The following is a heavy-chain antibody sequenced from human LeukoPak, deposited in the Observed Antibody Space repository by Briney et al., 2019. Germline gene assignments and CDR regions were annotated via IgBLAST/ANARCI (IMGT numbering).Heavy chain of an antibody. CDR3: ARGRGPFGWFDP. Sequence: GGSLRLSCAASGFTSSSYWMHWVRQAPGKGRVWVSRINSDGRNTNYADSVKGRSTISRDNAKNTVYLQMNSLRAEDTAVYYCARGRGPFGWFDPWGQGTLVTVSS. CDR1: GFTSSSYW. V-gene: IGHV3-74*01. D-gene: IGHD3-10*01. J-gene: IGHJ5*02. CDR2: INSDGRNT.